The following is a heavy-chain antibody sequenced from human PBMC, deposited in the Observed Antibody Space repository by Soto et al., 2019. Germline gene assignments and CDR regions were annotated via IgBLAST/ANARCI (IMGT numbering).Heavy chain of an antibody. D-gene: IGHD2-15*01. J-gene: IGHJ6*02. CDR2: ISAYNGNT. V-gene: IGHV1-18*01. CDR1: GYTFTSYG. Sequence: ASVKVSCKASGYTFTSYGISWVRQAPGQGLEWMGWISAYNGNTNYAQKLQGRVTMTTDTSTSTAYMELRSLRSDDTAVYYCARDRVVVAVNYYYYGMDVWGRGTTVTVSS. CDR3: ARDRVVVAVNYYYYGMDV.